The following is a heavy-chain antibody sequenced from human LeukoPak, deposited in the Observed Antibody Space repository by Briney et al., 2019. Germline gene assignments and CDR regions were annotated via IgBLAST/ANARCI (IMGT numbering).Heavy chain of an antibody. V-gene: IGHV2-5*02. J-gene: IGHJ5*02. CDR1: GFSLSPSGGG. CDR3: ARRPYGDNRFDP. D-gene: IGHD3-10*01. Sequence: SGPTLVKPTQTLTLTCTFSGFSLSPSGGGVGWIRQPPGKALEGLALIYWDDDKRYIPSLKSRRTIPKDTSKNQVVLTMTTMDPLDTATYSCARRPYGDNRFDPSGQGTLVTVSS. CDR2: IYWDDDK.